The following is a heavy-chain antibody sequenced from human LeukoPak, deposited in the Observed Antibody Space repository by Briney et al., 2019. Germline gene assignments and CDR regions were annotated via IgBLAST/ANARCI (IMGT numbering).Heavy chain of an antibody. V-gene: IGHV4-59*01. CDR2: IYYSGST. D-gene: IGHD3-10*01. Sequence: SETLSLTCTVSGGCISSYYWSWIRQPPGKGLEWIGYIYYSGSTNYNPSLKSRVTISVDTSKNQFSLKLSSVTAADTAVYYCASRRFGELFFEYWGQGTLVTVSS. J-gene: IGHJ4*02. CDR3: ASRRFGELFFEY. CDR1: GGCISSYY.